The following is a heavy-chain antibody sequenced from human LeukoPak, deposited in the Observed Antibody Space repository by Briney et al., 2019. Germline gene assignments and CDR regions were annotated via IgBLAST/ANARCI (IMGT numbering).Heavy chain of an antibody. CDR2: INPNSGGT. CDR1: GYTFIGYY. Sequence: ASVKVSCKASGYTFIGYYMHWVRQAPGRGLEWMGWINPNSGGTNYAQKFQGRVTMTRDTSISTAYMELSRLRSDDTAVYYCARGAVVADVSGYWGQGTLVTVSS. CDR3: ARGAVVADVSGY. J-gene: IGHJ4*02. D-gene: IGHD6-19*01. V-gene: IGHV1-2*02.